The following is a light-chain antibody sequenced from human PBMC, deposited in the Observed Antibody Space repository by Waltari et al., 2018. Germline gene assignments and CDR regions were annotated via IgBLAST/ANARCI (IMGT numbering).Light chain of an antibody. CDR3: QQYYRSPLT. Sequence: IQMTQSPSSLSASVGDRVTITCRASQSISTSLNWYQQIPGKAPKLLIYVASTLQSGVPSRFSGSGSGTDFSLTISSLQPEDFATYYCQQYYRSPLTFGGGTKVEIK. CDR2: VAS. V-gene: IGKV1-39*01. J-gene: IGKJ4*01. CDR1: QSISTS.